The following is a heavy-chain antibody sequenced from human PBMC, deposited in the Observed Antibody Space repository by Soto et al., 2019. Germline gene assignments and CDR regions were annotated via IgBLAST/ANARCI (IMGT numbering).Heavy chain of an antibody. CDR3: AGGPLRITMIVVVHDAFDI. CDR2: INAGNGNT. J-gene: IGHJ3*02. D-gene: IGHD3-22*01. Sequence: ASVKVSCKASGYTFTSYAMHWVRQAPGQRLEWMGWINAGNGNTKYSQKFQGRVTITRDTSASTAYMELSSLRSEDTAVYYCAGGPLRITMIVVVHDAFDIWGQGTMVTVSS. CDR1: GYTFTSYA. V-gene: IGHV1-3*01.